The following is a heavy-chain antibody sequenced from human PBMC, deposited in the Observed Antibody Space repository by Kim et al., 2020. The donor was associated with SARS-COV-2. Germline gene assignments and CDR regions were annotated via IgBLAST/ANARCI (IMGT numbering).Heavy chain of an antibody. J-gene: IGHJ4*02. D-gene: IGHD2-8*02. V-gene: IGHV7-4-1*02. Sequence: NPTDAQGFTGRFAFSLDPSVSTAYLQISSLKAEDTAVYYCARDSTGYFDSWGQGTLVTVSS. CDR2: NP. CDR3: ARDSTGYFDS.